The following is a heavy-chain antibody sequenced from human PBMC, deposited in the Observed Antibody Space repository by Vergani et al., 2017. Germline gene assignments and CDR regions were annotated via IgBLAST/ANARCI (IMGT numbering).Heavy chain of an antibody. V-gene: IGHV1-8*01. CDR1: GYTFTSYD. J-gene: IGHJ4*02. CDR3: ARVKAAAGTKYHFDY. CDR2: MNPNSGNT. Sequence: QVQLVQSGAEVKKPGASVKVSCKASGYTFTSYDINWVRQATGQGLEWMGWMNPNSGNTGYAQKFQGRVTMTRNASISTAYMELSSLRSEDTAVYYCARVKAAAGTKYHFDYWGQGTLVTVSS. D-gene: IGHD6-13*01.